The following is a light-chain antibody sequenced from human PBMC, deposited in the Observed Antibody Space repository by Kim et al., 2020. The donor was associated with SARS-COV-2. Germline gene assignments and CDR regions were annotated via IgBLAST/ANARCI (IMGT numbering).Light chain of an antibody. J-gene: IGLJ2*01. CDR1: TSSIGAGYG. CDR3: QSYDSSLSGSV. Sequence: GVNISCTGSTSSIGAGYGVHWYQQRPGTAPKLLIYGNSNRPSGVPDRFSGSKSGTSASLAITGLQAEDEADYYCQSYDSSLSGSVFGGGTQLTVL. CDR2: GNS. V-gene: IGLV1-40*01.